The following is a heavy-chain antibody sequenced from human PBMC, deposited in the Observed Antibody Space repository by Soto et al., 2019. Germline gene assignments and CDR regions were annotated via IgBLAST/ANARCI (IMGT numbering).Heavy chain of an antibody. CDR2: INPNGGGT. V-gene: IGHV1-46*01. CDR1: GYVFTNYF. CDR3: AREVVSNSWSYYYGMDV. D-gene: IGHD6-13*01. J-gene: IGHJ6*02. Sequence: QVQLVQSGAEVKKPGASVKVSCKASGYVFTNYFMHWVRQAPGQGLEWMGIINPNGGGTSYAQKFEGRVTMTRDSATSTVYMDLSSLRSEDTALYFCAREVVSNSWSYYYGMDVWGQGTSVTVSS.